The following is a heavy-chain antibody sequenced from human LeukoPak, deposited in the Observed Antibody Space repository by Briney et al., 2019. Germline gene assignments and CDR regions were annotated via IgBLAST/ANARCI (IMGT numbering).Heavy chain of an antibody. V-gene: IGHV1-46*01. J-gene: IGHJ4*02. CDR1: GYTFTSYY. Sequence: ASVKVSCKASGYTFTSYYMHWVRQAPGQGLERMGIINPSGGSTSYAQKFQGRVTMTRDTSTSTVYMELSSLRSEDTAVYYCARVPFAAAGRSPYDYWGQGTLVTVSS. CDR3: ARVPFAAAGRSPYDY. D-gene: IGHD6-13*01. CDR2: INPSGGST.